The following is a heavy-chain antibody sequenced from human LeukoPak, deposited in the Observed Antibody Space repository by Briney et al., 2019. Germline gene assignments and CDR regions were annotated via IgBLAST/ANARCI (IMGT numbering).Heavy chain of an antibody. Sequence: GGSLRLSCAVSGFSSSDYYMSWVRQAPGKGLEWISYIFGGGNTIYYAASVKARFNITRDNCKTSLSLQMNSLGPEATALYYCVRGSGMNKWGQGALVTVSS. V-gene: IGHV3-11*04. CDR1: GFSSSDYY. D-gene: IGHD6-13*01. J-gene: IGHJ4*02. CDR3: VRGSGMNK. CDR2: IFGGGNTI.